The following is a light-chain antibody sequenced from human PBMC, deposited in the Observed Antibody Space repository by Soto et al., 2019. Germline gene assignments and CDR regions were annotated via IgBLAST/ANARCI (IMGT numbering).Light chain of an antibody. CDR1: QSVRSSY. V-gene: IGKV3D-20*01. CDR3: QPYHNSAPLS. J-gene: IGKJ4*01. Sequence: EMVLTQSPVTLSLSPGDRATLACGASQSVRSSYVAWYQQKAGLAPRLLIYDGSSRASGIPARFSGSGSGTACTLTIGRLEPEDFAVYYCQPYHNSAPLSFGGGTKVEMK. CDR2: DGS.